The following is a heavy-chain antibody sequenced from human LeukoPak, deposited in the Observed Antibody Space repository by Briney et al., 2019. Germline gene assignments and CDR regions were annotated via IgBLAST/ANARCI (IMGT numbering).Heavy chain of an antibody. J-gene: IGHJ6*02. Sequence: ASVKVSCKASGYTFIAYYTHWVRQAPGQGLEWMGWINPNSGGTNYAQNFQGMVTMTRDTSTSTAYMELSRLRSDDTAVYYCARLFLQFAYYGLDVWGQGTTVSVSS. V-gene: IGHV1-2*02. CDR3: ARLFLQFAYYGLDV. CDR2: INPNSGGT. D-gene: IGHD5-24*01. CDR1: GYTFIAYY.